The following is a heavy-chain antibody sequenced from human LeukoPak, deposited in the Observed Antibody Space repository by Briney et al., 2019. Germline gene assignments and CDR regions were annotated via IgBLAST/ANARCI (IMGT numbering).Heavy chain of an antibody. V-gene: IGHV3-66*01. Sequence: GGSLRLSCAASGFTFSSNYMSWVRQAPGKGLEWVSGIYSGGSTYYSDSVKGRFTISRDNSKNTLYLQMNSLRAEDTAVYYCARETTGAFDIWGQGTMVTVSS. D-gene: IGHD4-17*01. J-gene: IGHJ3*02. CDR2: IYSGGST. CDR1: GFTFSSNY. CDR3: ARETTGAFDI.